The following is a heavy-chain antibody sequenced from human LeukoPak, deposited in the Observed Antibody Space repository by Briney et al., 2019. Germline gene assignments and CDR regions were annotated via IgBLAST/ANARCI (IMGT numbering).Heavy chain of an antibody. CDR1: GFTFSSYW. CDR3: ASGTE. Sequence: GGSLRLSCAGSGFTFSSYWMSWVRQAPGKGLEWVANIKQDGSEKYYVDSVKGRFTISRDNAKNSLYLQMNSLRAEDTAVYYCASGTEWGQGTLVTVSS. J-gene: IGHJ4*02. V-gene: IGHV3-7*03. D-gene: IGHD6-13*01. CDR2: IKQDGSEK.